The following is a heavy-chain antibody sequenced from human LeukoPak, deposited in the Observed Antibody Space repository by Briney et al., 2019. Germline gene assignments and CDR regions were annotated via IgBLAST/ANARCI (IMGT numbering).Heavy chain of an antibody. V-gene: IGHV3-7*01. CDR3: ATDLDYYATDK. Sequence: GGSLRLSCAASGFPLSRYWMSWVRQAPGKGLEWVANIGKDGTGNHYVDSVKGRFTISRDNAKNSLYLQMNSLRADDTAVYYCATDLDYYATDKWGQGTLVTVSS. J-gene: IGHJ4*02. D-gene: IGHD3/OR15-3a*01. CDR1: GFPLSRYW. CDR2: IGKDGTGN.